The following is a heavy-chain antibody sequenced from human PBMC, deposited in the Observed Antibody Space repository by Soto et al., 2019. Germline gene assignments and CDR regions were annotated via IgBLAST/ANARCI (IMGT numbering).Heavy chain of an antibody. Sequence: GGSLRLSXASSGLTLSSRSMTSLPPAPGKGLEWVSFISGSGDTKYYADSVKGRFTISRDNAKNSLYLQMSSLRDEDTAVYYCAKYCSSDVCFDYWGQGTLVTVSS. CDR1: GLTLSSRS. V-gene: IGHV3-48*02. CDR3: AKYCSSDVCFDY. J-gene: IGHJ4*02. D-gene: IGHD2-8*01. CDR2: ISGSGDTK.